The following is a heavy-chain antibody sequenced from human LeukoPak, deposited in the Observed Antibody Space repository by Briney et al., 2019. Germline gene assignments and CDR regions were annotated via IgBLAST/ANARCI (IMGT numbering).Heavy chain of an antibody. V-gene: IGHV4-59*01. CDR1: GGSISSYY. J-gene: IGHJ4*02. CDR2: ISYSGRT. CDR3: ARYYYDSSIYYYYLDC. D-gene: IGHD3-22*01. Sequence: SETLSLTCTVSGGSISSYYWSWIRQPPGKGLEWIGYISYSGRTSYNPSPKSRLTMAVSTSNNQFSLNLTSVIAADTAVYYCARYYYDSSIYYYYLDCWGQGTLVTVSS.